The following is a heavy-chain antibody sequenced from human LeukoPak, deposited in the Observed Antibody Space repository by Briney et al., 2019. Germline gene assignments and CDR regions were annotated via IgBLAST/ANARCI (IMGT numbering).Heavy chain of an antibody. CDR3: ARAPYCIGGSCGFDY. D-gene: IGHD2-15*01. CDR1: GFTFSSYW. Sequence: PGGSLRLSCAASGFTFSSYWMSWVRQAPGKGLEWVANIKQDGSEKYYVDSVKGRFTISRDNAKNSLYLQMNSLRAEDTAVYYCARAPYCIGGSCGFDYWGQGTLVTVSS. CDR2: IKQDGSEK. J-gene: IGHJ4*02. V-gene: IGHV3-7*03.